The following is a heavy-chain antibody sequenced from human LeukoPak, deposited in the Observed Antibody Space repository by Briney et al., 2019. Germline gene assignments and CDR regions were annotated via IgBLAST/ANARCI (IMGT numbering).Heavy chain of an antibody. D-gene: IGHD6-19*01. J-gene: IGHJ5*02. CDR2: INPSGGST. CDR1: GYTFTSYY. Sequence: EASVKVSCKASGYTFTSYYMHWVRQAPGQGLEWMGIINPSGGSTSYAQKFQGRVTMTRDTSTSTVYMELSSLRSEDTAVYYCAGDLGGGGWLVPSWFDPWGQGTLVTVSS. CDR3: AGDLGGGGWLVPSWFDP. V-gene: IGHV1-46*01.